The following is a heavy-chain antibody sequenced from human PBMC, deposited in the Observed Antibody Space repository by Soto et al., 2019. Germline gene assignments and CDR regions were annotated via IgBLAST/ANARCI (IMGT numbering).Heavy chain of an antibody. CDR2: IIPIFGTA. V-gene: IGHV1-69*12. D-gene: IGHD2-15*01. CDR3: ARDLGICVAQGGYYYGMDV. Sequence: QVQLVQSGAEVKKPGSSVKVSCKASGGTFSSYAISWVRQAPGQGLEWMGGIIPIFGTANYAQKFQGRVTTPADHYTSTAAMDLSRLRSEDTAVYSCARDLGICVAQGGYYYGMDVWGQGTTVTVSS. J-gene: IGHJ6*02. CDR1: GGTFSSYA.